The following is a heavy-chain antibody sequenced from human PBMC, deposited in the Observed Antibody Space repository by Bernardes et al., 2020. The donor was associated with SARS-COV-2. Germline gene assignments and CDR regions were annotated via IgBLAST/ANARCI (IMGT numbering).Heavy chain of an antibody. D-gene: IGHD1-1*01. CDR3: TRDPSGTSPA. Sequence: GGSLRLSRAASGFSFHTYWMHWVRQVPGKGLVWVSHIDSDGSRTNYADSVKGRFTIFRDNAKNTLYLQMNSLRVEDTAVYYCTRDPSGTSPAWGQGTLVTVSS. V-gene: IGHV3-74*01. CDR1: GFSFHTYW. J-gene: IGHJ5*02. CDR2: IDSDGSRT.